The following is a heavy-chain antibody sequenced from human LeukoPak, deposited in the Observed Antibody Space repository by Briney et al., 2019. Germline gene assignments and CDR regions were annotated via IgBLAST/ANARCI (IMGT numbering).Heavy chain of an antibody. CDR3: TTDSGSGSYHDY. D-gene: IGHD3-10*01. Sequence: PGGSLRLSCAASGFTFSNAWMSWDRQAPGKGLEWVGRIKSKTDGGTTDYAAPVKGRFTISRDDSKNTLYLQMNSLKTEDTAVYYCTTDSGSGSYHDYWGQGTLVTVSS. V-gene: IGHV3-15*01. J-gene: IGHJ4*02. CDR1: GFTFSNAW. CDR2: IKSKTDGGTT.